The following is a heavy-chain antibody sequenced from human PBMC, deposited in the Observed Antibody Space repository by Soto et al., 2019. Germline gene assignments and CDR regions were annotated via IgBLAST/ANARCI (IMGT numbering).Heavy chain of an antibody. J-gene: IGHJ4*02. CDR2: TFYRSRWYS. Sequence: SQTLSLTCVISGDSVSTNSGAWNWIRQSPSRGLEWLGRTFYRSRWYSDYADSVKGRININSDTSKNQFSLQLSSVTPEDTAVYYCARAGSTMYRLHPHFDYWGQGTLGTVSS. CDR1: GDSVSTNSGA. CDR3: ARAGSTMYRLHPHFDY. D-gene: IGHD3-9*01. V-gene: IGHV6-1*01.